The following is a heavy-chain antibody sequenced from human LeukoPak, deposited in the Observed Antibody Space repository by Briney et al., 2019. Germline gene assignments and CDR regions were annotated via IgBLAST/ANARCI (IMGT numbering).Heavy chain of an antibody. V-gene: IGHV3-21*01. CDR2: ISSSSTYI. D-gene: IGHD3-3*01. CDR1: GFTFSSYS. CDR3: ARRNDFWSGYYTPSDAFDI. J-gene: IGHJ3*02. Sequence: GGSLRLSCAASGFTFSSYSMNWVRQAPGKGLEWVSSISSSSTYIYYADSVKGRFTISRDNAKISLYLQMNSLRAEDTAVYYCARRNDFWSGYYTPSDAFDIWGQGTMVTVSS.